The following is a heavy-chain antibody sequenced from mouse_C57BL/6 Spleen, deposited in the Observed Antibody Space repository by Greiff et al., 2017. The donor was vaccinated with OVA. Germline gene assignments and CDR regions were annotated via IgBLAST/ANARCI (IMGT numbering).Heavy chain of an antibody. CDR2: IRLKSDNYAT. CDR1: GFTFSNYW. D-gene: IGHD1-1*01. V-gene: IGHV6-3*01. Sequence: DVQLVESGGGLVQPGGSMKLSCVASGFTFSNYWMNWVRQSPEPRLEWVAQIRLKSDNYATHYAESVKGRFTISRDDSKSSVYLQMNNLRAEDTGIYYCTRYYGWYFDVWGTGTTVTVSS. J-gene: IGHJ1*03. CDR3: TRYYGWYFDV.